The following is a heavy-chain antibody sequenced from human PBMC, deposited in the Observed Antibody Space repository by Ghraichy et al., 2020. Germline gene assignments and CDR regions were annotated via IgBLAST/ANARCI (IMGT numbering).Heavy chain of an antibody. J-gene: IGHJ4*02. CDR1: GFTFANYA. CDR2: ISGRADRT. D-gene: IGHD6-19*01. CDR3: AKESPYISGRIYYFDY. V-gene: IGHV3-23*01. Sequence: GGSLRLSCAASGFTFANYAMSWVRQTPGKGLEWVSAISGRADRTYYTDSVKGRFTISRDNSKNTAYLQMNSLRAEDTAVYFCAKESPYISGRIYYFDYWGQGTPVTVSS.